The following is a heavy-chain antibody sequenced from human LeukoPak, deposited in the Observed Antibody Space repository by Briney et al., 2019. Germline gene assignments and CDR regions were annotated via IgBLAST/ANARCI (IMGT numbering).Heavy chain of an antibody. Sequence: PSETLSLTCAVYGGSFSGYYWSWIRQPPGKGLEWIGEINHGGSTNYNPSLKSRVTISVDTSKNQFSLKLSSVTAADTAVYYCARLPLTGLNAFDIWGQGTMVTVSS. CDR2: INHGGST. CDR3: ARLPLTGLNAFDI. J-gene: IGHJ3*02. CDR1: GGSFSGYY. V-gene: IGHV4-34*01. D-gene: IGHD4-11*01.